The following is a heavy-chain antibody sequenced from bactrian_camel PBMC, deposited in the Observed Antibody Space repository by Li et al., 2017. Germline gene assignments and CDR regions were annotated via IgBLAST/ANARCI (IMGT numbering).Heavy chain of an antibody. V-gene: IGHV3S1*01. CDR1: GYRHC. CDR2: ISSPVGTT. CDR3: AADPIAWYMGNY. J-gene: IGHJ4*01. Sequence: HVQLVESGGGSVQAGGSIRLSCAVSGYRHCVAWFRQVQGKAREGVASISSPVGTTYYRDDSLKGRFTISLNDAKNTLYLEMNNLKTEDTAAYYCAADPIAWYMGNYWGQGTQVTVS. D-gene: IGHD1*01.